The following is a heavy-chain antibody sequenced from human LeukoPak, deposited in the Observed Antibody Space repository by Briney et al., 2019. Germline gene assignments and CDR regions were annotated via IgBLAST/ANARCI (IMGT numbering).Heavy chain of an antibody. Sequence: SETLSLTCSLYGGSLNDYYWSWIRQPPGKGLEWIGEINHSGGTNYNPSLWSRLTISIDTSKHQFSLQVTSVTAADTGDYFCARVSEIMISFGGVISHFDNWGQGALDTVSS. D-gene: IGHD3-16*02. J-gene: IGHJ4*02. CDR2: INHSGGT. CDR1: GGSLNDYY. CDR3: ARVSEIMISFGGVISHFDN. V-gene: IGHV4-34*01.